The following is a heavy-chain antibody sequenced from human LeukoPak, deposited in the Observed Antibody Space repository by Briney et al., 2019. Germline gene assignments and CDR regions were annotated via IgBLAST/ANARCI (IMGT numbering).Heavy chain of an antibody. Sequence: PSEALSLTCAVYGGSFSGYYWSWIRQPPGKGLEWIGEINHSGSTNYNPSLKSRVTISVDTSKNQFSLKLSSVTAADTAVYYCARVDFYGVFDYWGQGTLVTVSS. J-gene: IGHJ4*02. D-gene: IGHD4-17*01. CDR1: GGSFSGYY. V-gene: IGHV4-34*01. CDR3: ARVDFYGVFDY. CDR2: INHSGST.